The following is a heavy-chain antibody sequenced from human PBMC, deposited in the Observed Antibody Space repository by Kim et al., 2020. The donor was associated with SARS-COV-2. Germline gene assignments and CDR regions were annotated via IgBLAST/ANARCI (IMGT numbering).Heavy chain of an antibody. CDR2: ISGSGGST. CDR3: AKDGWELPGSAPDY. CDR1: VFTFSSYA. Sequence: GGSLRLSCAASVFTFSSYAMSWVRQAPGKGLEWVSAISGSGGSTYYADSVKGRFTISRDNSKNTLYLQMNSLRAEDTAVYYCAKDGWELPGSAPDYWGQGTLVTVSS. D-gene: IGHD1-26*01. V-gene: IGHV3-23*01. J-gene: IGHJ4*02.